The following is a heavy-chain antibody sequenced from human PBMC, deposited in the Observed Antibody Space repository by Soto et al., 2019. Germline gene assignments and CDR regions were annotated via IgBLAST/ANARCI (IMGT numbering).Heavy chain of an antibody. CDR3: ATSVAVLLWFGRGGMDV. V-gene: IGHV1-24*01. Sequence: WIRQPPGQGLEWMGGFDPEDGETTYAQKFQGRVTMTEDTSTDTAYMELSSLRSEDTAVYYCATSVAVLLWFGRGGMDVWGKGTTVTVSS. D-gene: IGHD3-10*01. CDR2: FDPEDGET. J-gene: IGHJ6*03.